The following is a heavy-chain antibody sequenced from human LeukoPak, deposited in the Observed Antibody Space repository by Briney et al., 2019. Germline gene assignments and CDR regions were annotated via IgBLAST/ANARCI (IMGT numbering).Heavy chain of an antibody. CDR1: GGSISSGSYY. V-gene: IGHV4-61*02. CDR2: IYTSGST. J-gene: IGHJ5*02. Sequence: PSETVSLPCTVSGGSISSGSYYWSWIRQPAGKGLEWIGRIYTSGSTNYNPSLKSRVTMSVDTSKNQFSLKLNSVTAADTAVYYCARDYDVLTAYPPTQLFDPWGQGTLVTVSS. CDR3: ARDYDVLTAYPPTQLFDP. D-gene: IGHD3-9*01.